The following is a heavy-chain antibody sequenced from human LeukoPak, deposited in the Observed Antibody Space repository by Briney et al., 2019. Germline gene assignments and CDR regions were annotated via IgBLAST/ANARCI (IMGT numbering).Heavy chain of an antibody. CDR3: AKGAVGAFFDY. J-gene: IGHJ4*02. CDR2: IYSGGST. CDR1: GFTVSSNY. D-gene: IGHD1-26*01. V-gene: IGHV3-53*05. Sequence: PGGSLRLSCAASGFTVSSNYMSWVRQAPGKGLEWVSVIYSGGSTYYADSVKGRFTISRDNSKNTLYLQMNSLRAEDTAVYYCAKGAVGAFFDYWGQGTLVTVSS.